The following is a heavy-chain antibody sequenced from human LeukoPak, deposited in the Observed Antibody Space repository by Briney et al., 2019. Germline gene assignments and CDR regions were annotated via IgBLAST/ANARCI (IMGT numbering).Heavy chain of an antibody. CDR1: GYSFTHYG. CDR2: INTYNGNT. D-gene: IGHD6-13*01. CDR3: ARVAQQLVRGRFDP. J-gene: IGHJ5*02. Sequence: ASVKVSCKASGYSFTHYGIAWVRQAPGKGLQLMGCINTYNGNTNYAQKLQGRVTMTTDTSTSTAYMELRRLISDDTAVYYCARVAQQLVRGRFDPWGQGTLVTVSS. V-gene: IGHV1-18*01.